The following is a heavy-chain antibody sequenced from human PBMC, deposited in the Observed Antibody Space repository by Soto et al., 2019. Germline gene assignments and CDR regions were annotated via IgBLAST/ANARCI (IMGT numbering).Heavy chain of an antibody. D-gene: IGHD3-22*01. J-gene: IGHJ1*01. CDR2: IWYDGSNK. CDR1: GFTFSSYG. Sequence: GGSLRLSCAASGFTFSSYGMHWVRQAPGKGLEWVAVIWYDGSNKYYADSVKGRFTISRDNSKNTLYLQMNSLRAEDTAVYYCARGAVGDSSGYYYGPVEYFQHWGQGTLVTVSS. CDR3: ARGAVGDSSGYYYGPVEYFQH. V-gene: IGHV3-33*01.